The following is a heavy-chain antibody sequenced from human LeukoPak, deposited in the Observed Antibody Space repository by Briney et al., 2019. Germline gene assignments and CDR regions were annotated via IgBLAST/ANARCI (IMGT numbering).Heavy chain of an antibody. Sequence: SETLSLTCAVSGDSISSSNWWSWVRPPPGKGLEWIGEIYHSGSTNYNPSLKGRVTISVDKSKNQSSLKLSSVTAADTAVYYCARGAGYSSSWVLGYFDYWGQGTLVTVSS. J-gene: IGHJ4*02. CDR1: GDSISSSNW. V-gene: IGHV4-4*02. D-gene: IGHD6-13*01. CDR2: IYHSGST. CDR3: ARGAGYSSSWVLGYFDY.